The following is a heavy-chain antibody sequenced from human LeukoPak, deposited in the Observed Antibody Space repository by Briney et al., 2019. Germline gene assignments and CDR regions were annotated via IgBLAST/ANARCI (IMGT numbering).Heavy chain of an antibody. CDR3: ARVSCYDSSDNRGAFDY. CDR1: GGSFSGYY. CDR2: INHSGST. V-gene: IGHV4-34*01. D-gene: IGHD3-22*01. J-gene: IGHJ4*02. Sequence: SETLSLTCAVYGGSFSGYYWSWIRQPPGKGLEWIGEINHSGSTNYNPSLKSRVTISVDKSKNQFSLKLSSVTAADTAVYYCARVSCYDSSDNRGAFDYWGQGTLVTVSS.